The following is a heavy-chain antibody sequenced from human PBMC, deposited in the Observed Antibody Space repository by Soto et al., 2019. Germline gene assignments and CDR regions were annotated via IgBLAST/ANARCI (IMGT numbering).Heavy chain of an antibody. Sequence: EVQLVESGGGLVQPGGSLRLSCAGSGFTFSGYWMHWVRQAPGKGLVWVSRITSDGSRITYADSVKGRFTISRDNAKNTLYLQMNSLRAEDTAVYYCARDRYSGGLNFYDSFDMWGQGTIVTVSS. V-gene: IGHV3-74*03. D-gene: IGHD5-12*01. CDR2: ITSDGSRI. CDR1: GFTFSGYW. CDR3: ARDRYSGGLNFYDSFDM. J-gene: IGHJ3*02.